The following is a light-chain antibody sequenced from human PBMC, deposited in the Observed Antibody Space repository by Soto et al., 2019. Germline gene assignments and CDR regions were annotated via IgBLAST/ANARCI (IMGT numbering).Light chain of an antibody. J-gene: IGKJ2*03. CDR1: QPVNTF. CDR2: DAS. CDR3: QQYKNYSYS. V-gene: IGKV1-5*01. Sequence: IQVTQSPSVVSASVGAGVTISCRASQPVNTFLAWYQQKPGGAPKVVIFDASNLGSGVPSRFSGSGVGTEFTLSITSLQPDDVATYSCQQYKNYSYSFGQGTKLEIK.